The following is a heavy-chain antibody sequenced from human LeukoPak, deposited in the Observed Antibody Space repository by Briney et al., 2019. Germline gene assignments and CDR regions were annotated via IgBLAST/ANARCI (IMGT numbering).Heavy chain of an antibody. V-gene: IGHV4-30-2*01. D-gene: IGHD7-27*01. J-gene: IGHJ6*02. CDR1: GGSISSGGYS. CDR3: ARGTGDRYYYYGMDV. Sequence: KPSETLSLTCAVSGGSISSGGYSWSWIRQPPGKGLEWIGYIYHSGSTYYNPSLKSRVTISVDRSKNQFSLKLSSVTAADTAVYYCARGTGDRYYYYGMDVWGQGTTVTVSS. CDR2: IYHSGST.